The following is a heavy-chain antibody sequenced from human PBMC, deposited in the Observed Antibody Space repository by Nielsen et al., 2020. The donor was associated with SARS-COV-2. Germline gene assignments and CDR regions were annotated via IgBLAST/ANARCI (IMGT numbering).Heavy chain of an antibody. CDR2: IYHSGNA. V-gene: IGHV4-30-2*01. CDR1: GGSISIGYYS. Sequence: SETLSLTCAVSGGSISIGYYSWSWIRQPPGKGLEWIGYIYHSGNAFYNPSLKSRVTISVDTSKNQFSLKLSSVTAADTAVYYCAREYYYGSGILGGYWGQGTLVTVSS. D-gene: IGHD3-10*01. J-gene: IGHJ4*02. CDR3: AREYYYGSGILGGY.